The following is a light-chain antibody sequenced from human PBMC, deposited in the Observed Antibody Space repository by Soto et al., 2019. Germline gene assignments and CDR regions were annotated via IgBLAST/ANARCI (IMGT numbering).Light chain of an antibody. CDR3: HHYGSSRT. V-gene: IGKV3-20*01. Sequence: EIVLTQSPGTLSLSPGERATLSCRASQSVNSFYLAWYQQKPGQAPRLLIYDTSTRATGIPDRFSGSGSGTDFTHTISRLEPEDFAVYYCHHYGSSRTFGQGTKVEIK. J-gene: IGKJ1*01. CDR2: DTS. CDR1: QSVNSFY.